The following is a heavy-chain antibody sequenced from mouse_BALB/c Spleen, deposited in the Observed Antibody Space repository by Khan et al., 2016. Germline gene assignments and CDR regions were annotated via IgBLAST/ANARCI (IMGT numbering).Heavy chain of an antibody. CDR1: GFDFSRYW. J-gene: IGHJ3*01. Sequence: EVQLVETGGGLVQPGGSLKVFCAASGFDFSRYWMSWVRQAPGKGLEWIGEINPDSSTINYTPSLKDKFIISRDNAKNTLYLQMSKVRSEDTALYYCARPGYGSSYPFAYWGQGTLVTVSA. CDR2: INPDSSTI. CDR3: ARPGYGSSYPFAY. V-gene: IGHV4-1*02. D-gene: IGHD1-1*01.